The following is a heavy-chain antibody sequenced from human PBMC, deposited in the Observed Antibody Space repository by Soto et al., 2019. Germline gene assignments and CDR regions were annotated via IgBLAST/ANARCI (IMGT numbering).Heavy chain of an antibody. J-gene: IGHJ6*03. Sequence: SETLSLTCTVSGGSISSYYWSWIRQPPGKGLEWIGYIYYSGSTNYNPSPKSRVTISVDTSKNQFSLKLSSVTAADTAVYYCARVLVTYYDILAGRGAGAYYMDVWGKGTTVTVSS. CDR2: IYYSGST. CDR3: ARVLVTYYDILAGRGAGAYYMDV. CDR1: GGSISSYY. D-gene: IGHD3-9*01. V-gene: IGHV4-59*01.